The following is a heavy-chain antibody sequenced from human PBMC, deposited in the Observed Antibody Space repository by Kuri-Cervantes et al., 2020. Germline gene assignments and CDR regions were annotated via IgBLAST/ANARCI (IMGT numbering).Heavy chain of an antibody. D-gene: IGHD6-6*01. J-gene: IGHJ4*02. CDR3: ARGLAARRYFDY. V-gene: IGHV1-8*02. CDR1: GGTFSSYT. CDR2: MNPNSGST. Sequence: ASVKVSCKASGGTFSSYTISWVRQAPGQGLEWMGWMNPNSGSTGYAQKFQGRVTMTRDTSTSTVYMELSSLRSEDTAVYYCARGLAARRYFDYWGQGTLVTVSS.